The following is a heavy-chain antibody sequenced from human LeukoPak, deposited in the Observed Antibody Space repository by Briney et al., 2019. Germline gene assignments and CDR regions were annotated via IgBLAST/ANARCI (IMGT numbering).Heavy chain of an antibody. CDR1: GGTFSSYA. J-gene: IGHJ4*02. Sequence: SVKVSCKASGGTFSSYAISWVRQAPGQGLEWMGRTIPIFGTANYAQKFQGRVTITTDESTSTAYMELSSLRSEDTAVYYCARSAGYSSGWYYYWGQGTLVTVSS. CDR2: TIPIFGTA. V-gene: IGHV1-69*05. CDR3: ARSAGYSSGWYYY. D-gene: IGHD6-19*01.